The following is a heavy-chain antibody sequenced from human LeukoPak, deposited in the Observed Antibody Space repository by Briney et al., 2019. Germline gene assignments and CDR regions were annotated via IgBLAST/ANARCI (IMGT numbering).Heavy chain of an antibody. CDR1: GGSISSYY. CDR3: ARVDGYGSGSYYNGFDP. V-gene: IGHV4-4*07. Sequence: SETLSLTCTVSGGSISSYYWSWIRQPAGKGLEWIGRIYTSGSTNYNPSLKSRVTMSVDTSKNQFSLKLSSVTAADTAVYYCARVDGYGSGSYYNGFDPWGQGTLVTVSS. J-gene: IGHJ5*02. CDR2: IYTSGST. D-gene: IGHD3-10*01.